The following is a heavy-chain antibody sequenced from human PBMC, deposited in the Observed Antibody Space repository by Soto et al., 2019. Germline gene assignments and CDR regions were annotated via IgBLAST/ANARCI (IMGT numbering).Heavy chain of an antibody. CDR1: GFTFDDYA. D-gene: IGHD2-2*01. CDR3: AKDRGLYLGYCSSTSCYMDV. V-gene: IGHV3-9*01. CDR2: ISWNSGSI. Sequence: GGSLRLSCAASGFTFDDYAMHWVRQAPGKGLEWVSGISWNSGSIGYADPVKGRFTISRDNAKNSLYLQMNSLRAEDTALYYCAKDRGLYLGYCSSTSCYMDVWGKGTTVTVSS. J-gene: IGHJ6*04.